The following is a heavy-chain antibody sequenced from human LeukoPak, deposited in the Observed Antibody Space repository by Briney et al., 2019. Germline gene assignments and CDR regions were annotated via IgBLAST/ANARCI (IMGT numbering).Heavy chain of an antibody. Sequence: PSETLSLSCTVSGGPISSSSYYWGWIRQPPGKGLEWIGSIYYSGSTYYNPSLESRVTISVDTSKNQFSLKLSSVTAADTAVYYCARHRDSWSHYWGQGTLVTVSS. CDR1: GGPISSSSYY. CDR3: ARHRDSWSHY. D-gene: IGHD1-26*01. J-gene: IGHJ4*02. V-gene: IGHV4-39*01. CDR2: IYYSGST.